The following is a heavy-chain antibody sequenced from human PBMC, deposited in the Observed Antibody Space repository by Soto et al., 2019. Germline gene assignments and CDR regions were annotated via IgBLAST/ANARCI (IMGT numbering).Heavy chain of an antibody. V-gene: IGHV3-64D*06. Sequence: EVQLVESGGGLVQPGGSLRLSCSASGFTFSSYAMHWVRQAPGKGLEYVSAISSNGGSTYYADSVKGRFTISRDNSKNTLYLQMSSLRAEDTAVYYCVKDFSTGTSPGDYWGQGTLVTVSS. CDR2: ISSNGGST. CDR1: GFTFSSYA. D-gene: IGHD1-1*01. CDR3: VKDFSTGTSPGDY. J-gene: IGHJ4*02.